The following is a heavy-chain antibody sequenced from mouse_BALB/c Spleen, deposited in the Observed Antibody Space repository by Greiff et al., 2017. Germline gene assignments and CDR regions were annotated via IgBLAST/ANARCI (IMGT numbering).Heavy chain of an antibody. CDR3: ARKIYYDYYFDY. D-gene: IGHD2-4*01. Sequence: QVQLKQSGAELAKPGASVKMSCKASGYTFTSYWMHWVKQRPGQGLEWIGYINPSTGYTEYNQKFKDKATLTADKSSSTAYMQLSSLTSEDSAVYYCARKIYYDYYFDYWGQGTTLTVSS. J-gene: IGHJ2*01. V-gene: IGHV1-7*01. CDR2: INPSTGYT. CDR1: GYTFTSYW.